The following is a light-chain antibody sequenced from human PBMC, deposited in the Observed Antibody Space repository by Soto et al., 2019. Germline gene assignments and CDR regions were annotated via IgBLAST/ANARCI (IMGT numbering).Light chain of an antibody. J-gene: IGLJ2*01. CDR3: SSYAGSNNVV. CDR1: SSDVGAYNY. V-gene: IGLV2-8*01. CDR2: EVS. Sequence: QSALTQPPSASGSPGQSVTISCTGTSSDVGAYNYVSWYQQHPGKAPKLMIDEVSKRPSGVPDRFSGSKSGNTASLTVSGLQAEDEADYYCSSYAGSNNVVFGGGTKLTVL.